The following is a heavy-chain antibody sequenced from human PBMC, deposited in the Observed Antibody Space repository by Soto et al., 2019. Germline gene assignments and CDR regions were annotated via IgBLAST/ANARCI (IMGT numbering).Heavy chain of an antibody. J-gene: IGHJ4*02. CDR3: ARHSDYYDSSAYAPFDC. V-gene: IGHV4-59*08. D-gene: IGHD3-22*01. CDR2: IYYSGST. Sequence: QVQLQESGPGLVKPSETLSLTCTVSGGSISSYYWSWIRQPPGKGLEWIGYIYYSGSTNYNPSLKSRVTISVDTSKNQFSLKLSSVTAADTAVYYCARHSDYYDSSAYAPFDCWGQGTLVTVSS. CDR1: GGSISSYY.